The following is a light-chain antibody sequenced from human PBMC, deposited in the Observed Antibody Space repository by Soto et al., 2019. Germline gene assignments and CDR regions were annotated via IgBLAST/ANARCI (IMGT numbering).Light chain of an antibody. J-gene: IGKJ3*01. CDR2: DAS. CDR1: QSINNY. CDR3: LRRTDWPPLLT. Sequence: EIVLTQSPATLSLSPGERATLSCRASQSINNYLAWYQQKPGQAPRLLIYDASNRATGIPARFSGSGSGTDFTVTISSLEPEDFAVYYCLRRTDWPPLLTFGPGTKVDIK. V-gene: IGKV3-11*01.